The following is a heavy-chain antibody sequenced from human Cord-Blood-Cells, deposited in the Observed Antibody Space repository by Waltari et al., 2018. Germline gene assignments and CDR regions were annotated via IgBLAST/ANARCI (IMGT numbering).Heavy chain of an antibody. V-gene: IGHV1-2*02. CDR1: GYTFTGYY. D-gene: IGHD7-27*01. J-gene: IGHJ4*02. CDR2: INPNSGGT. CDR3: ARARTGDLGY. Sequence: QVQLVQSGAEVKKPGASVKVSKASGYTFTGYYMHWVRQAPGQGLEWMGWINPNSGGTNYAQKFQGRVTMTRDTSISTAYMELSRLRSDDTAVYYCARARTGDLGYWGQGTLVTVSS.